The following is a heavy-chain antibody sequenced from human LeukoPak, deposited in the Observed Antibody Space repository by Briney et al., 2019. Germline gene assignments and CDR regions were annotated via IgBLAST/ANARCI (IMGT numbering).Heavy chain of an antibody. CDR3: ARPSYYYDSSGYYNLDY. D-gene: IGHD3-22*01. Sequence: PGGSLRLSCAASGFIFSSYEMNWVRQAPGKRLEGVSYISSSGLTIHYADSVEGRFTISRDNAKNSLYMQMNSLRAEDTAVYYCARPSYYYDSSGYYNLDYWGQGTLVTVSS. CDR2: ISSSGLTI. CDR1: GFIFSSYE. J-gene: IGHJ4*02. V-gene: IGHV3-48*03.